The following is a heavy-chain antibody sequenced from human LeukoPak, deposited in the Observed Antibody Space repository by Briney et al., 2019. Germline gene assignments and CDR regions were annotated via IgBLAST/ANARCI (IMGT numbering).Heavy chain of an antibody. V-gene: IGHV4-39*07. Sequence: SETLSLTCTVSGGSISSSSYYWGWIRQPPGKGLEWIGYIYYSGSTYNNPSLKSRVTISVDTSKNQFSLKLSSVTAADMAVYYCARGKKFSRNHPFDYWGQGTLVTVSS. D-gene: IGHD1-14*01. CDR1: GGSISSSSYY. CDR3: ARGKKFSRNHPFDY. J-gene: IGHJ4*02. CDR2: IYYSGST.